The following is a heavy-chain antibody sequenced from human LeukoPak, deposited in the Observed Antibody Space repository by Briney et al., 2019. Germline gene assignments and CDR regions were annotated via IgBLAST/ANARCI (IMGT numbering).Heavy chain of an antibody. J-gene: IGHJ4*02. CDR2: IIPIFGTA. CDR3: ARLYYYDSSGYYYYFDY. Sequence: SVKVSCKASGGTFSSYAISWVRQAPGQGLEWMGGIIPIFGTASYAQKFQGRVTITADESTSTAYMELSSLRSEDTAVYYCARLYYYDSSGYYYYFDYWGQGTLVTVPS. CDR1: GGTFSSYA. D-gene: IGHD3-22*01. V-gene: IGHV1-69*13.